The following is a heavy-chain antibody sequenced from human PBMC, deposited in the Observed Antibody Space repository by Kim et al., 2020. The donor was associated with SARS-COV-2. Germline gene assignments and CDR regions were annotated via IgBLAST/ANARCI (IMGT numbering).Heavy chain of an antibody. Sequence: GGSLRLSCAASGFTFSSYWMSWVRQAPGKGLEWVANIKQDGSEKYYVDSVKGRFTISRDNAKNSLYLQMNSLRAEDTAVYYCARAQRYYGSGDWFDPWGQGTLVTVSS. CDR1: GFTFSSYW. CDR3: ARAQRYYGSGDWFDP. CDR2: IKQDGSEK. V-gene: IGHV3-7*03. D-gene: IGHD3-10*01. J-gene: IGHJ5*02.